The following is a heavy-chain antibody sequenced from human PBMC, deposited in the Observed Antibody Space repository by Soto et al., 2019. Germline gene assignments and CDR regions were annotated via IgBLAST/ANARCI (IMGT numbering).Heavy chain of an antibody. Sequence: QVQLVESGGGVVQPGRSLRLSCAASGFTFSSYAMHWVRQAPGKGLEWVAVISYDGSNKYYADSVKGRFTISRDNSKNTLYRQMTSLRAEDTAVYYCARDPGGTDFAEWTYYFDYWGQGTLVTVSS. D-gene: IGHD3-3*01. CDR1: GFTFSSYA. J-gene: IGHJ4*02. CDR3: ARDPGGTDFAEWTYYFDY. V-gene: IGHV3-30*14. CDR2: ISYDGSNK.